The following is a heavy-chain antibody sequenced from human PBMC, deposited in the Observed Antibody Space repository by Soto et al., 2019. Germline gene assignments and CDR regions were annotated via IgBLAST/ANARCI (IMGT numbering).Heavy chain of an antibody. CDR2: ISSSSSYI. D-gene: IGHD3-3*01. Sequence: GGSLRLSCAASGFTFSSYSMNWVRQAPGKGLEWVSSISSSSSYIYYADSVKGRFTISRDNAKNSLYLQMNSLRAEDTAVYYCARSYYDFWGGYYSSFDYYYYGMDVWGQGTTVTVSS. J-gene: IGHJ6*02. CDR3: ARSYYDFWGGYYSSFDYYYYGMDV. CDR1: GFTFSSYS. V-gene: IGHV3-21*01.